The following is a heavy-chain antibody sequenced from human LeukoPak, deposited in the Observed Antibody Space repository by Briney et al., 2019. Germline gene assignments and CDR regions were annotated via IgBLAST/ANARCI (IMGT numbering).Heavy chain of an antibody. J-gene: IGHJ6*02. CDR2: IYSGGST. D-gene: IGHD6-19*01. Sequence: GGSLRLSCAASGFTVSSNYMSWVRQAPGKGLEWVSVIYSGGSTYYADSVKGRFTISRHNSKSTLYLQMSSLRAEDTAVYYCARDSSGYYYYGMDVWGQGTTVTVSS. CDR1: GFTVSSNY. V-gene: IGHV3-53*04. CDR3: ARDSSGYYYYGMDV.